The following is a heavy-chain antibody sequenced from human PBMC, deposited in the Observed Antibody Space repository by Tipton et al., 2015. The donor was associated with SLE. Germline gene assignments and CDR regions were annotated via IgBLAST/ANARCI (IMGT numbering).Heavy chain of an antibody. Sequence: TLSLTCTVSGGSISSRSHYWGWIRQPPGKGLEWIASISYSGATYYNPSLKSRVIISLDTSRNHFSLKLTSVTAADTAVYFCARDRDIVLEPVPIPPAFDIWGQGTTVTVSS. CDR3: ARDRDIVLEPVPIPPAFDI. J-gene: IGHJ3*02. CDR1: GGSISSRSHY. D-gene: IGHD2-8*02. CDR2: ISYSGAT. V-gene: IGHV4-39*07.